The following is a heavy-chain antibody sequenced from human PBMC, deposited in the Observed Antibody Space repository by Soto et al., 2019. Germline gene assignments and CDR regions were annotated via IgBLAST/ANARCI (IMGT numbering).Heavy chain of an antibody. J-gene: IGHJ4*02. V-gene: IGHV3-33*01. CDR2: IWYDGSNK. D-gene: IGHD6-19*01. CDR3: ARPYSSGWEVPVGYFDY. Sequence: GGSLRLSCAASGFTFSSYGMHWVRQAPGKGLEWVAVIWYDGSNKYYADSVKGRFTISRDNSKNTLYLQMNSLRAEDTAVYYCARPYSSGWEVPVGYFDYWGQGTLVTVSS. CDR1: GFTFSSYG.